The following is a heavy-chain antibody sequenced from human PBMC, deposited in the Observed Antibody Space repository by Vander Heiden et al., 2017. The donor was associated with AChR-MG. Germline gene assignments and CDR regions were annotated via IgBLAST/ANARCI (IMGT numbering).Heavy chain of an antibody. V-gene: IGHV3-7*01. Sequence: EVQLEESGGGLVQPGGSLRLPGAAPGFTFSSYWRSWVRQAPGKGLEWVANIKQDGSEKYYVDSVKGRFTISRDNAKNSLYLQMKGLRAEDTAVYYCAREGWSGPHPYYYYGMDVWGQGTTVTVSS. D-gene: IGHD3-3*01. CDR1: GFTFSSYW. CDR2: IKQDGSEK. J-gene: IGHJ6*02. CDR3: AREGWSGPHPYYYYGMDV.